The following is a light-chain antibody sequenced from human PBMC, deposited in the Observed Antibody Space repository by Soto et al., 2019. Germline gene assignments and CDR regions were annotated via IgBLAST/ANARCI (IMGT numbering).Light chain of an antibody. CDR2: ATS. V-gene: IGKV3-20*01. J-gene: IGKJ1*01. Sequence: ELVLTQSPATLCLSTGERATHFPRASQSITNYVGWYQQTPGQAPRLLIYATSNRATGIPDRFSGSGSGTYFTLTISRMEPEDFAVYYCQQYGSSGTFGQGTKVDIK. CDR3: QQYGSSGT. CDR1: QSITNY.